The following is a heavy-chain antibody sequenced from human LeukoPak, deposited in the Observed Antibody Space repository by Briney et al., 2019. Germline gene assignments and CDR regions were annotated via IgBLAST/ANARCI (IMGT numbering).Heavy chain of an antibody. V-gene: IGHV3-23*01. Sequence: GGSLRLSCAASGFTFSSYAMSWVRQAPGKGLEWVSVISGSGGSTYYADSVKGRFTISRDNAKHSLYLQMNSLRAEDTAVYYCARELNWNLDYWRQGTLVTVSS. CDR2: ISGSGGST. CDR3: ARELNWNLDY. J-gene: IGHJ4*02. CDR1: GFTFSSYA. D-gene: IGHD1-1*01.